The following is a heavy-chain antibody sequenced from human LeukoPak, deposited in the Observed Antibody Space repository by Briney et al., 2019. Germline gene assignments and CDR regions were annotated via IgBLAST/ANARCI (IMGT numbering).Heavy chain of an antibody. V-gene: IGHV3-7*01. Sequence: ETLSLTCTVSGGSISSSSYYWGWIRQPPGKGLEWVANIKQDGSEKYYVDSVKGRFTIFRDNAKNSLYLQMNSLRAEDTAVYYCARDYEGYWGQGTLVTVSS. CDR2: IKQDGSEK. CDR1: GGSISSSSYY. CDR3: ARDYEGY. D-gene: IGHD3-16*01. J-gene: IGHJ4*02.